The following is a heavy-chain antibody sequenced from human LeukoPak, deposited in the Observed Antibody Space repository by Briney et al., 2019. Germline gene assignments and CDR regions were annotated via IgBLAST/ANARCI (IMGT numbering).Heavy chain of an antibody. D-gene: IGHD3-22*01. CDR2: INPNSGGT. Sequence: GASVKVFCKASGYTFTGYYMHWVRQAPGQGLEWMGWINPNSGGTNYAQKFQGRVTMTRDTSISTAYMELSRLRSDDTAVYYCARGGVRGYYDSSGYQTFDYWGQGTLVTVSS. V-gene: IGHV1-2*02. CDR1: GYTFTGYY. J-gene: IGHJ4*02. CDR3: ARGGVRGYYDSSGYQTFDY.